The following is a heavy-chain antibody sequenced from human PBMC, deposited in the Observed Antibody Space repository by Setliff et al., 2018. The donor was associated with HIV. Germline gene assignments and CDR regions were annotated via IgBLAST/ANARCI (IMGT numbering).Heavy chain of an antibody. V-gene: IGHV3-53*01. CDR3: ATHPRRLSY. CDR2: IYAGGST. J-gene: IGHJ4*02. D-gene: IGHD2-21*01. Sequence: PGGSLRLSCAASGLTATYNYMSWVRQAAGKGLEWVSVIYAGGSTYYADSVKGRFTIPRDNSKNMLYLQMDSLRAEDTAVYYCATHPRRLSYWGQGTLVTVSS. CDR1: GLTATYNY.